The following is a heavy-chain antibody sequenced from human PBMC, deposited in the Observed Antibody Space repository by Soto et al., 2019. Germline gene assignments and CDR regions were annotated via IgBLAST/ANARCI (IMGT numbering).Heavy chain of an antibody. J-gene: IGHJ6*04. V-gene: IGHV4-34*01. Sequence: PSETLSLTCAVYGGSFSGYYWSWIRQPPGKELERIGAINHSGSTNYNPSLKRRVTDSVNTSKNQFSTKPSSVTAADTAVYYCARVGYSSSPPEGYDYSYGMEVWGKGTTVTVS. CDR1: GGSFSGYY. CDR2: INHSGST. CDR3: ARVGYSSSPPEGYDYSYGMEV. D-gene: IGHD6-6*01.